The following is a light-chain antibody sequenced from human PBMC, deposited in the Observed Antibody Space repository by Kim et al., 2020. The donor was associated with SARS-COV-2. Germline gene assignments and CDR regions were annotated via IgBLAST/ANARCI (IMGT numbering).Light chain of an antibody. V-gene: IGLV3-1*01. CDR1: KLGYKY. CDR2: QDS. CDR3: QAWDTSTFVV. Sequence: SYELTQPPSVSVSPGQTASITCSGDKLGYKYACWYQQKPGQSPVLVIYQDSRRPSGIPERFSGSNSGNTATLTISGTQAMDEADYYCQAWDTSTFVVFGG. J-gene: IGLJ2*01.